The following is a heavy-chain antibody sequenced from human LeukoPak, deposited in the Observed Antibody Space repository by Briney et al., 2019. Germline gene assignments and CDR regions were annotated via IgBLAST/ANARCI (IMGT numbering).Heavy chain of an antibody. CDR3: AKEGYAYNWFDP. J-gene: IGHJ5*02. CDR1: GFTLSSYA. Sequence: GGSLRLSCAASGFTLSSYAMSWVRQAPGKGLEWVSAISGSVGSTYYADSVKGRFTISRDNSKNTLYLQMNSLRAEDTAVYYCAKEGYAYNWFDPWGQGTLVTVSS. D-gene: IGHD5-12*01. CDR2: ISGSVGST. V-gene: IGHV3-23*01.